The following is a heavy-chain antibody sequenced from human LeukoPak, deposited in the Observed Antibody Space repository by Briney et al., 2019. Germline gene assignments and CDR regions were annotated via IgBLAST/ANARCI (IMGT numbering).Heavy chain of an antibody. CDR2: IYYSGSA. CDR1: GGSISSSGYY. D-gene: IGHD2-2*01. CDR3: ARGRYCSSTSCFYFDY. V-gene: IGHV4-39*07. J-gene: IGHJ4*02. Sequence: SETLSLTCTVSGGSISSSGYYWSWIRQPPGKGLEWIGTIYYSGSANYNPSLRSRVTISLDTSKNQFSLKLSSVTAADMAVYYCARGRYCSSTSCFYFDYWGQGTLVTVSS.